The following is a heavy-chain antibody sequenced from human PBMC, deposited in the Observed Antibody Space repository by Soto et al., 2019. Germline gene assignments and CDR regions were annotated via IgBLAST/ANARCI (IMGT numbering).Heavy chain of an antibody. CDR3: AKVGYCSSGNCYSDNAFDI. J-gene: IGHJ3*02. V-gene: IGHV3-30*18. Sequence: QVQLVESGGGVVQPGRSLRLSCAASGFTFSTYGIHWVRQAPGKGLEWVALISSDGRSKFYTDSVKGRFTISRDNSKNTPYLQMNSLRAEDTALYYCAKVGYCSSGNCYSDNAFDIWGQGTMVTVSS. CDR1: GFTFSTYG. CDR2: ISSDGRSK. D-gene: IGHD2-15*01.